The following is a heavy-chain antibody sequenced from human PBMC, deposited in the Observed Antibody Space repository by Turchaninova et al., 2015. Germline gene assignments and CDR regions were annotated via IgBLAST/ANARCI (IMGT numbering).Heavy chain of an antibody. CDR2: IHSSGST. CDR3: AGYHLRSSDPYNWFDP. D-gene: IGHD6-6*01. CDR1: GDSIINYY. V-gene: IGHV4-4*07. Sequence: GELQESGPGLVKPSETLSLTCTVFGDSIINYYCSWIRQPAGKGLEYIGRIHSSGSTNYNPPLKGRVTISVDKSKNHFSLKLSSVTAADAAVYYCAGYHLRSSDPYNWFDPWGQGTLVTVSS. J-gene: IGHJ5*02.